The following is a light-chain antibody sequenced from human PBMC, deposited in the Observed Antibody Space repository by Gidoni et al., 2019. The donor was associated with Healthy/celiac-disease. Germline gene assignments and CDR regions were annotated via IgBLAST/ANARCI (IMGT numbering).Light chain of an antibody. CDR3: QQSNNWPYT. CDR2: DAS. V-gene: IGKV3-11*01. CDR1: QSISSY. Sequence: EIVFTLSPATLSLSPGERATLSCRASQSISSYLAWYHQKPGQAPRLLIYDASNRATGIPARFSGSGSGTDFTLTISSLEPEDFAVYYCQQSNNWPYTFGQGTKLEIK. J-gene: IGKJ2*01.